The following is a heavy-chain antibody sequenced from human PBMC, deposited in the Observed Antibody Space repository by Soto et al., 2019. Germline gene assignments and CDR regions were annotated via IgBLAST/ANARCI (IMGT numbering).Heavy chain of an antibody. CDR1: GFTFSSYS. CDR2: ISSSSSYI. Sequence: PGGSLRLSCAASGFTFSSYSMNWVRQAPGKGLEWVSSISSSSSYIYYADSVKGRFTISRDNAKNSLYLQMNSLRAEDTAVYYCARVNRYCTNGVCPYYFDYWGQGTLVTVSS. D-gene: IGHD2-8*01. CDR3: ARVNRYCTNGVCPYYFDY. J-gene: IGHJ4*02. V-gene: IGHV3-21*01.